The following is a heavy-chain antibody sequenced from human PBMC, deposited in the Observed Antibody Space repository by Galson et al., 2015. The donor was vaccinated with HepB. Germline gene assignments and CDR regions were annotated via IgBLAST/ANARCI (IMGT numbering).Heavy chain of an antibody. V-gene: IGHV3-30*18. CDR3: AKGGGWGYYGSGSYYNDV. D-gene: IGHD3-10*01. CDR1: GFIFSDYG. J-gene: IGHJ6*02. CDR2: ISNDGSDK. Sequence: SLRLSCAASGFIFSDYGMYWFRQAPGKGLAWVAAISNDGSDKYYADSVKGRFTMSRDISKNTLYLQINSLRAEDTAVYYCAKGGGWGYYGSGSYYNDVWGQGTTVTVSS.